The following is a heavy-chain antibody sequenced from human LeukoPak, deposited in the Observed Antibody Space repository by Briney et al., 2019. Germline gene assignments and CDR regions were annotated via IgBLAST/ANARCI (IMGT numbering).Heavy chain of an antibody. D-gene: IGHD3-10*01. J-gene: IGHJ4*02. CDR1: GYTFTSYY. Sequence: ASVKVSCKASGYTFTSYYMHWVRQAPGQGLEWMGIIHPSGGSTSYAQKFQGRVTMTRDTSTSTVYMALSSLRSEDTAVYYCARERITMVREANPFDYWGQGTLVTVSS. CDR3: ARERITMVREANPFDY. CDR2: IHPSGGST. V-gene: IGHV1-46*01.